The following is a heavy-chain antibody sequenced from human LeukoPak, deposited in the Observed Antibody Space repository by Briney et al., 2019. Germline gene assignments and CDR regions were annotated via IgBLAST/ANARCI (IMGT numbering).Heavy chain of an antibody. D-gene: IGHD2-2*01. Sequence: RSLRLSCAASGFTFSSYVMHWVRQAPGKGLEWVAIISYDGSNEYYADSVKGRFTISRDNSEKKLYLQMNSLRAEDTAVYYCAKDRDAPGRYCSSTSCLPFDPWGQGTLVTVSS. V-gene: IGHV3-30*04. J-gene: IGHJ5*02. CDR3: AKDRDAPGRYCSSTSCLPFDP. CDR1: GFTFSSYV. CDR2: ISYDGSNE.